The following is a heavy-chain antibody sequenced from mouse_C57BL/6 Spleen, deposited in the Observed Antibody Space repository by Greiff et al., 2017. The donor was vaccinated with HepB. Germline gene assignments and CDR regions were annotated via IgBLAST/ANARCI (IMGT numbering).Heavy chain of an antibody. J-gene: IGHJ2*01. V-gene: IGHV1-64*01. CDR3: ARSYYGSSLGYFDY. CDR1: GYTFTSYW. CDR2: IHPNSGST. Sequence: QVQLQQSGAEPVKPGASVKLSCKASGYTFTSYWMHWVKQRPGQGLEWIGMIHPNSGSTNYNEKFKSKATLTVDKSSSTAYMQLSSLTSEDSAVYYCARSYYGSSLGYFDYWGQGTTLTVSS. D-gene: IGHD1-1*01.